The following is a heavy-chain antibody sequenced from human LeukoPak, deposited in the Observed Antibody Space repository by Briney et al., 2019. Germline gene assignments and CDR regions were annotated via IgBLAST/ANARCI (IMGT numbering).Heavy chain of an antibody. CDR1: GFTFSTFA. CDR2: IFPSGGEI. J-gene: IGHJ4*02. D-gene: IGHD2-8*02. Sequence: GGSLRLSCAASGFTFSTFAMIWVRQPPGKGLEWVSSIFPSGGEIHYADSVRGRFTISRDNSKSTLSLQMNSLRAEDTAIYYCATYRQVLLPFESWGQGTLATVSS. V-gene: IGHV3-23*01. CDR3: ATYRQVLLPFES.